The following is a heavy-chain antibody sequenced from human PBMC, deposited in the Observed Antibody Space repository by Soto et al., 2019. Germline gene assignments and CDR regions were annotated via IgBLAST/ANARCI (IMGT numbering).Heavy chain of an antibody. D-gene: IGHD6-19*01. CDR2: ISSSSSYI. V-gene: IGHV3-21*01. Sequence: PGGSVRLSCAASGFTLSSYIMNWVRQAPGKGLEWFSSISSSSSYIYYADSVKGRFTISRDNAKNSLYLQMNSLRAEDTAVHYCASSPIMYRSGSYNYYYYGMDVWGQGPTVTVSS. CDR3: ASSPIMYRSGSYNYYYYGMDV. J-gene: IGHJ6*02. CDR1: GFTLSSYI.